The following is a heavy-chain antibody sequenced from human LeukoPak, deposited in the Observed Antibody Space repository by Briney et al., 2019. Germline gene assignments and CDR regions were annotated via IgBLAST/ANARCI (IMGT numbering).Heavy chain of an antibody. Sequence: PSETLSLTCTVSGGSISSYYWSWIRQPPGKGLEWIGYIYYSGSTNYNPSLKSRVTISVDTSKNQFSLKLSSVTAADTAVYYCARSSMGYNRSPFDYWGQGTLVTVSS. CDR2: IYYSGST. V-gene: IGHV4-59*08. CDR1: GGSISSYY. CDR3: ARSSMGYNRSPFDY. D-gene: IGHD5-24*01. J-gene: IGHJ4*02.